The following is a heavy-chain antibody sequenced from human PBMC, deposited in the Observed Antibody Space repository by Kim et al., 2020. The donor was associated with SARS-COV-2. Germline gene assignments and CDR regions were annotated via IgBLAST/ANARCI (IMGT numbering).Heavy chain of an antibody. CDR1: GFTFSSYA. V-gene: IGHV3-23*01. Sequence: GGSLRLSCAASGFTFSSYAMSWVRQAPGKGLEWVSAISGSGGSTYYADSVKGRFTISRDNSKNTLYLQMNSLRAEDTAVYYCAKKRGVNYYDSSGYIPASLDYWGQGTLVTVSS. D-gene: IGHD3-22*01. J-gene: IGHJ4*02. CDR2: ISGSGGST. CDR3: AKKRGVNYYDSSGYIPASLDY.